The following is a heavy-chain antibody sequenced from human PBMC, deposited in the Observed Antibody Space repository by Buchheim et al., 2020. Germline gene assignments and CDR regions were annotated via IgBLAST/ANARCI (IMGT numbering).Heavy chain of an antibody. V-gene: IGHV4-34*01. Sequence: QVQLQQWGAGLLKPSETLSLTCAVYGGSFSGYYWGGFRQPPGKGLEWMGEINHRGGTNYNPPLKSGVTISVDTSKNQFSLKLSSVTAADTAVYYCARGVVPGSTGSEEVTPFDYWGQGTL. J-gene: IGHJ4*02. D-gene: IGHD2-21*02. CDR1: GGSFSGYY. CDR2: INHRGGT. CDR3: ARGVVPGSTGSEEVTPFDY.